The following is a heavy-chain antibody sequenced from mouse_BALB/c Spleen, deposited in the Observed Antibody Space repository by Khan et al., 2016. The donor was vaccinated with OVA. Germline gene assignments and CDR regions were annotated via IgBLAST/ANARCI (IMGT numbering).Heavy chain of an antibody. J-gene: IGHJ4*01. CDR3: ARCLMEAMDY. CDR2: IDPLDSET. V-gene: IGHV1-61*01. Sequence: VQLQQPGAELVRPGASVKLSCKASAYTFTSYWMNWVKQRPGQGLEWIGMIDPLDSETHYNQIFKDKATLTVDKSSSTAYMQLSSLTSEDSAVYYCARCLMEAMDYWGQGTSVTVSS. CDR1: AYTFTSYW.